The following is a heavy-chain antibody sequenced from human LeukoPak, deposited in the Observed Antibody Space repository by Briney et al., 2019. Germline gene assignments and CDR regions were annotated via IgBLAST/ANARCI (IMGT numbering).Heavy chain of an antibody. Sequence: GGSLRLSCAASGFTFSSYSMNWVRQAPGKGLEWVSSISSSSSYIYYADSVKGRFTISRDNSKSTLYLQMNSLRAEDTAVYYCAKQIAVAGTGGYWGQGTLVTVSS. CDR3: AKQIAVAGTGGY. J-gene: IGHJ4*02. CDR1: GFTFSSYS. D-gene: IGHD6-19*01. V-gene: IGHV3-21*04. CDR2: ISSSSSYI.